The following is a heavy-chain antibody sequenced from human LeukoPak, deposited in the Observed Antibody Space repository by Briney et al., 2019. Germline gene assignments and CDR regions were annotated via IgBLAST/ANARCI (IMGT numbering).Heavy chain of an antibody. D-gene: IGHD3-16*01. CDR1: GFTFRSYS. Sequence: GGSLRLSSAASGFTFRSYSMNWVRQAPGKGLEWGSYISSSSTIYYPASVKGRFTISRENAKNSLYLQRNSLRDEDTAAYYCARVGGGLSGFVYCGQGTLVTVSS. V-gene: IGHV3-48*02. J-gene: IGHJ4*02. CDR3: ARVGGGLSGFVY. CDR2: ISSSSTI.